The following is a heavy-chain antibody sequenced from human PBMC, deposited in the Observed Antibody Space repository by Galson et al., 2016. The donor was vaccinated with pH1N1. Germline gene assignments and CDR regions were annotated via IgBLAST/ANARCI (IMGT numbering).Heavy chain of an antibody. V-gene: IGHV1-69*05. CDR2: IIPIFGTE. D-gene: IGHD4-17*01. Sequence: SVKVSCKASGGTFSSYGISWVRQAPGQGLEWMGRIIPIFGTENYAQKFQGRVTLTRDTSINTGFMELRGLTSDDTAVYFCAREGGVNGDYVFSYWGQGSLVIVSS. CDR1: GGTFSSYG. CDR3: AREGGVNGDYVFSY. J-gene: IGHJ4*02.